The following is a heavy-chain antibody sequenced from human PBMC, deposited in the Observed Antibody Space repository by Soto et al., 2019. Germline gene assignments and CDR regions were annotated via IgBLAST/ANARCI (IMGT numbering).Heavy chain of an antibody. CDR3: ARDGLGAYTYGSYYFDY. J-gene: IGHJ4*02. V-gene: IGHV3-48*01. CDR1: GFTFSTYS. D-gene: IGHD5-18*01. CDR2: ISSSSSTI. Sequence: PGGSLRLSCAASGFTFSTYSMNWVRQAPGKGLEWVSYISSSSSTIFYTDSVKGRFTVSRDNAKNTLYLQMNSLRAEDTAVYYCARDGLGAYTYGSYYFDYWGQGTLVTVSS.